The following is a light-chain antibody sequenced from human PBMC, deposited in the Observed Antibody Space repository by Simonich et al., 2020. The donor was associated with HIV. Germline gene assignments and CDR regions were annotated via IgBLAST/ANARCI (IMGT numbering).Light chain of an antibody. CDR2: WAT. Sequence: DIVMTQSPDSLAVSMGERATINCKSTQRVLYSSNNKNYLAWYQQKPGQPPKLLIYWATTRESRVPDRFSGSGSGTDFTLTISSLQAEDVAVYYCQQYFSTPRTFGQGTKVEIK. CDR3: QQYFSTPRT. CDR1: QRVLYSSNNKNY. J-gene: IGKJ1*01. V-gene: IGKV4-1*01.